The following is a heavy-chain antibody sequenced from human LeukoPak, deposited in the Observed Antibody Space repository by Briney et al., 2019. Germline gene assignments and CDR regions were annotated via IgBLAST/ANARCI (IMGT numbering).Heavy chain of an antibody. J-gene: IGHJ3*02. Sequence: SETLSLTCAVSGYSISSNWWAWIRQPPGKGLEWIGYIYYSGNTYYNPYNPSLTSRVTMSVDTSKNQFSLKLDSVTEIDTAMYYCARNQAVAANRGAFDIWGQGTMVTVSS. CDR1: GYSISSNW. D-gene: IGHD6-19*01. V-gene: IGHV4-28*01. CDR3: ARNQAVAANRGAFDI. CDR2: IYYSGNT.